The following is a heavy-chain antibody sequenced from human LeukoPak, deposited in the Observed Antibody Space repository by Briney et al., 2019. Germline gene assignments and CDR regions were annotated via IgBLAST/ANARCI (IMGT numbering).Heavy chain of an antibody. Sequence: GGSLRLSCAASGFTFSSYSMNWVRQAPGKGLEWVSSISSSSSYIYYADSVKGRFTISRDNAKNSLYLQMNSLRAEDTAVYYCARTPSYYYDSSGYYYFPFDYWGQGTLVTVSS. J-gene: IGHJ4*02. V-gene: IGHV3-21*01. CDR2: ISSSSSYI. CDR3: ARTPSYYYDSSGYYYFPFDY. CDR1: GFTFSSYS. D-gene: IGHD3-22*01.